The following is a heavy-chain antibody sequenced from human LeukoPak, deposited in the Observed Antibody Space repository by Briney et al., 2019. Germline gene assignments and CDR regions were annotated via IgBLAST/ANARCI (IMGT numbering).Heavy chain of an antibody. CDR3: ARGPRGYSSSWYYFDY. Sequence: SETLSLTCTVSGGSISSYYWSWIRQPPGKGLEWIGYIYYSGSTNYNPSLKSRVTISVDTSKNQFSLKLSSVAAADTAVYYCARGPRGYSSSWYYFDYWGQGTLVTVSS. CDR2: IYYSGST. V-gene: IGHV4-59*12. J-gene: IGHJ4*02. D-gene: IGHD6-13*01. CDR1: GGSISSYY.